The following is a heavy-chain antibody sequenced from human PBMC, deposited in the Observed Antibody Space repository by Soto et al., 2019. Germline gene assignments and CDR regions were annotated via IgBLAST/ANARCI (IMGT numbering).Heavy chain of an antibody. J-gene: IGHJ4*02. CDR3: ARDWELGY. V-gene: IGHV1-46*01. CDR1: GFTFTTYY. CDR2: ISPSGDST. Sequence: QVQLVQSGAEVEKPGASVKVSCKTSGFTFTTYYIHWVRQAPGQGLEWMGTISPSGDSTSYAQKFQGRVTMTSDTSTSTVYMDMNSLRSDDTAMYYCARDWELGYWGQGTLVTVSS. D-gene: IGHD1-7*01.